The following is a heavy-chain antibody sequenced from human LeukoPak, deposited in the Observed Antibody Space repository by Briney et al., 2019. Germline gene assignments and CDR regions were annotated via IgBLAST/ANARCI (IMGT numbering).Heavy chain of an antibody. CDR3: AKERDLVAATYYFDY. Sequence: PGGSLRLSCAASGFTFSSYSMNWVRQAPGKGLEWVSSISSSSIYIYYADSVKGRFTISRDNSKNTMYLQMSSLRTEDTAVYYCAKERDLVAATYYFDYLGQGTLVTVSS. D-gene: IGHD5-12*01. CDR1: GFTFSSYS. J-gene: IGHJ4*02. CDR2: ISSSSIYI. V-gene: IGHV3-21*01.